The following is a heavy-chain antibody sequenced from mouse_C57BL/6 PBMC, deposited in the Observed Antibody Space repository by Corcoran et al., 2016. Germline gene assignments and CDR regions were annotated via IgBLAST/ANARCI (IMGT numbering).Heavy chain of an antibody. CDR2: IYPRSGNT. D-gene: IGHD1-1*01. V-gene: IGHV1-81*01. CDR3: APITTVVVDY. J-gene: IGHJ2*01. Sequence: QVQLQQSGAELARPGASVKLSCKASGYTLTSYGISWVKQRTGQGLEGIGEIYPRSGNTYYNEKFKGKATLTADKSSSTAYMELRSLTSEDSAVYFFAPITTVVVDYWGQGTTLTVSS. CDR1: GYTLTSYG.